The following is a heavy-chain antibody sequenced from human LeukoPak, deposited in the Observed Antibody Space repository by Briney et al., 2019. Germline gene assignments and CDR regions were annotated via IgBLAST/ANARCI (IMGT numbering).Heavy chain of an antibody. J-gene: IGHJ4*02. V-gene: IGHV3-30*02. Sequence: GRSPRLSCAASGFSFSNYGMHWVRQAPGKGLEWVAFIRYDDSNKYYADSVKGRFTISRDNSKNTLSLQMDSLRTEDTSIYYCAKGAWAADGPMGNNFASWGQGTLVIVSS. CDR1: GFSFSNYG. CDR3: AKGAWAADGPMGNNFAS. D-gene: IGHD6-13*01. CDR2: IRYDDSNK.